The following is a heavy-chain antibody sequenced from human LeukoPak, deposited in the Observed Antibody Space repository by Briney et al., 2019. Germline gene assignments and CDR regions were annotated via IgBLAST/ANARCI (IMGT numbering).Heavy chain of an antibody. CDR1: GFTFSSYS. J-gene: IGHJ4*02. Sequence: PGGSLRLSCAASGFTFSSYSMNWVRQAPGKGLEWVSSISGSSSYIYYADSVKGRFTISRDNAKNSLYLQMNSLRAEDTAVYYCARDPYSSGWAYYFDYWGQGTLVTVSS. CDR3: ARDPYSSGWAYYFDY. CDR2: ISGSSSYI. D-gene: IGHD6-19*01. V-gene: IGHV3-21*01.